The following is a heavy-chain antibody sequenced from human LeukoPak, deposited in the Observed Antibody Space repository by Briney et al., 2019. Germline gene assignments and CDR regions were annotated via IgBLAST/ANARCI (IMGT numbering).Heavy chain of an antibody. V-gene: IGHV1-18*01. CDR1: GYTSTSYV. Sequence: ASVKVSCKASGYTSTSYVISCVRPAPGQGLEWMGWISAYNGNTNYAQKLQGRVTMTTDTSTSTAYMELRSLRSDDTAVYYCARDLEPYSSSWHWFDPWGQGTLVTVSS. J-gene: IGHJ5*02. D-gene: IGHD6-13*01. CDR3: ARDLEPYSSSWHWFDP. CDR2: ISAYNGNT.